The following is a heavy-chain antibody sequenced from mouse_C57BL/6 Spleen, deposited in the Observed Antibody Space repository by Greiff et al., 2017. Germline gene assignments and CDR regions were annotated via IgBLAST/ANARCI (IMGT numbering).Heavy chain of an antibody. V-gene: IGHV2-3*01. CDR2: IWGDGST. CDR3: AKGEATGDAMDC. Sequence: VHLVESGPGLVAPSQSLSITCTVSGFSLTSYGVSWVRQPPGQGLEWLGVIWGDGSTNYHSALISRQSISKDNSKSQVFLKLNRLQTDDTATYYCAKGEATGDAMDCWGQGTSVTVSS. J-gene: IGHJ4*01. CDR1: GFSLTSYG. D-gene: IGHD3-2*02.